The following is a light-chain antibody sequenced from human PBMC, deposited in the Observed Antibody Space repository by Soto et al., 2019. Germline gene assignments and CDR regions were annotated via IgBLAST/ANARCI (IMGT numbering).Light chain of an antibody. CDR2: AAS. J-gene: IGKJ5*01. Sequence: DIQMTQSPSSVSASVGDRVTITCRSSEDISTWLAWYQQKPGKAPKRLIYAASSLQSGVPSSFSGSGSGTDFTLTIRSLQPEAFATYYCQHAASFPLITFGQGTRLDIK. CDR1: EDISTW. V-gene: IGKV1-12*01. CDR3: QHAASFPLIT.